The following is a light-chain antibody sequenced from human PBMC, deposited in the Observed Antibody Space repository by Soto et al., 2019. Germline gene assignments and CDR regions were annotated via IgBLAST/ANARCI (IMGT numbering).Light chain of an antibody. CDR1: QSIGSW. CDR3: QQFYNYPRT. Sequence: DIEMTQSPSSVSASVGDRVAITCVASQSIGSWLAWYQQKPGKAPKLLIYGASSWETGVPSRFSGTGSGTDFTLTISYLESEDFATYYCQQFYNYPRTFGQGTKVDIK. J-gene: IGKJ1*01. CDR2: GAS. V-gene: IGKV1-12*01.